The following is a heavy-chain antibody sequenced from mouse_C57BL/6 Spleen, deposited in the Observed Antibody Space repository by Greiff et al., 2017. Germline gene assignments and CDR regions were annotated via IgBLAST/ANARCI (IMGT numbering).Heavy chain of an antibody. Sequence: VQLKESGPELVKPGASVKISCKASGYAFSSSWMNWVKQRPGKGLEWIGRIYPGDGDTNYNGKFKGKATLTADKSSSTAYMQLSSLTSEDSAVYFCARAGPEGFAYWGQGTLVTVSA. CDR3: ARAGPEGFAY. CDR1: GYAFSSSW. J-gene: IGHJ3*01. CDR2: IYPGDGDT. V-gene: IGHV1-82*01.